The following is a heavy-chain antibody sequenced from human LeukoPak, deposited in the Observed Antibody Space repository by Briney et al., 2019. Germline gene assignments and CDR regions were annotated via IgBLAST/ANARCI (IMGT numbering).Heavy chain of an antibody. J-gene: IGHJ4*02. D-gene: IGHD6-19*01. Sequence: SQTLSLTCAVSSVSISGGGYCWNWIRQPPGKGLEWIGYICYSGTTYYNPSLKSRVTISVDNSNNKFSLRLSSVTAADTALYYCARGTLYSGWSYYFDSWGQGTLVTVSS. CDR1: SVSISGGGYC. V-gene: IGHV4-30-4*07. CDR2: ICYSGTT. CDR3: ARGTLYSGWSYYFDS.